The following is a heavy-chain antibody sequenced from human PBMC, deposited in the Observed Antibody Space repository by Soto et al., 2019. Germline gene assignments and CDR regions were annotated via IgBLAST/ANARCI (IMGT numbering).Heavy chain of an antibody. CDR1: GFTFSNAW. CDR2: IKSKTDGGTT. J-gene: IGHJ6*02. V-gene: IGHV3-15*07. Sequence: GGSLRLSCAASGFTFSNAWMNWVRQAPGKGLEWVGRIKSKTDGGTTDYAAPVKGRFTISRDDSNNTLYLQMNSLKTEDTAVYYCTTDLPAYYYYYGMDVWGQGTTVTVSS. CDR3: TTDLPAYYYYYGMDV. D-gene: IGHD2-2*01.